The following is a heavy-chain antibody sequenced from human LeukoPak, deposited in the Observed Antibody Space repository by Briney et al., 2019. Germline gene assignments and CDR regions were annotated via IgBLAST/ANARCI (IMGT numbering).Heavy chain of an antibody. CDR3: ARDGHTGATIFHWFDP. CDR1: GYTFTSYD. J-gene: IGHJ5*02. V-gene: IGHV1-8*01. CDR2: MNPNSGNT. Sequence: ASVKVSCKASGYTFTSYDINWVRQAPGQGLEWMGWMNPNSGNTGYAQKFQGRVTMTRNTPISTAYMELSSLRSEDTAVYYCARDGHTGATIFHWFDPWGQGTLVTVSS. D-gene: IGHD3-9*01.